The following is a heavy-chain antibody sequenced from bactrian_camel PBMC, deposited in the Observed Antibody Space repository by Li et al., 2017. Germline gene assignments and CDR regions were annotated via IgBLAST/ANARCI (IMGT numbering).Heavy chain of an antibody. CDR3: AAGPTHNGYCSTLRNPQY. J-gene: IGHJ4*01. Sequence: VQLVESGGESVQAGGSLRLSCAASGFSFSSAGMSWFRQAPGKELEWVSTIKSGGGSTLYASSVKGRFTLSRDDTKNTVYLQMSKLTTEDTAMYYCAAGPTHNGYCSTLRNPQYWGQGTQVTVS. CDR2: IKSGGGST. D-gene: IGHD3*01. CDR1: GFSFSSAG. V-gene: IGHV3S40*01.